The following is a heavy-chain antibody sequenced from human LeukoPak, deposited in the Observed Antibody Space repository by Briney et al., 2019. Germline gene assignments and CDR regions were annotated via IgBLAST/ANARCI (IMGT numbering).Heavy chain of an antibody. CDR2: ASYYVGKQ. CDR3: AKAGIGADGAGFLCEY. J-gene: IGHJ4*02. V-gene: IGHV3-23*01. D-gene: IGHD1-1*01. CDR1: GFTFSSYE. Sequence: PGGSLRLSCAASGFTFSSYEMNWVRQAPGKGLEWVSTASYYVGKQYHADSVRGRFTVSRDNSRNTVSLQMSSLRVEDTGIYYCAKAGIGADGAGFLCEYWGQGTLVTVSS.